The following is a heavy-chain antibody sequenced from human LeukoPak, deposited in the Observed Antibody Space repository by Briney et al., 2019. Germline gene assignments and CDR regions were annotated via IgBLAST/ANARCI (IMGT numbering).Heavy chain of an antibody. CDR1: GFTFSNYS. D-gene: IGHD5-12*01. V-gene: IGHV3-21*01. CDR2: ISSSSSYI. J-gene: IGHJ4*02. Sequence: WGSLRLSCAASGFTFSNYSMNWVRQAPGKGLEWVSSISSSSSYIYYADSVKGRFTISRDNAKNSLYLQMNSLRAEDTAVYYCARDPGGGYDPHTDYWGQGTLVTVSS. CDR3: ARDPGGGYDPHTDY.